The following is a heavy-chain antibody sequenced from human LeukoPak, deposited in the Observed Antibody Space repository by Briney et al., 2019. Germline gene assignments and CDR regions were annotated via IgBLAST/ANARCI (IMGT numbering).Heavy chain of an antibody. Sequence: PSETLSLTCTVSGGSISSYYWSWIRQPPGKGLEWIGYIYYSGSTNYNPSLKSRVTISVDTSKNQFPLKLSSVTAADTAVYYCARLGSYWGAFDYWGQGTLVTVSS. J-gene: IGHJ4*02. D-gene: IGHD3-10*01. CDR2: IYYSGST. CDR1: GGSISSYY. V-gene: IGHV4-59*01. CDR3: ARLGSYWGAFDY.